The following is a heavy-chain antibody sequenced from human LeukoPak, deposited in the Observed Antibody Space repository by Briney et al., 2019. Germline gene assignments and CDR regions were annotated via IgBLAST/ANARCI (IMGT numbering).Heavy chain of an antibody. Sequence: GESLKISYKTSGYNFLTFWIGWVRQMPGGGLEWMGIFFPGDSDTRYNPSFQGQVTISADKSINTAYLQWSSLKASDTAMCYCARRSDYYYYMDVWGKGTTVTVSS. CDR2: FFPGDSDT. CDR1: GYNFLTFW. V-gene: IGHV5-51*01. CDR3: ARRSDYYYYMDV. J-gene: IGHJ6*03. D-gene: IGHD1-26*01.